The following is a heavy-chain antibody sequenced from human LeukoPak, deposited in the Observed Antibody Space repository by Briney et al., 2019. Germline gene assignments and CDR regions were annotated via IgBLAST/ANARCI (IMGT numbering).Heavy chain of an antibody. CDR2: INAGYGNT. CDR1: GYTFTSYA. J-gene: IGHJ3*02. V-gene: IGHV1-3*01. Sequence: GASVKVTCKASGYTFTSYAMHWVRQAPGQRLEWMGWINAGYGNTKYSQKFQGRVTITRDTSASTAYMELSSLRSEDRAVYYCARDMVLRYFDWLSHDAFDIWGQGTMVTVSS. D-gene: IGHD3-9*01. CDR3: ARDMVLRYFDWLSHDAFDI.